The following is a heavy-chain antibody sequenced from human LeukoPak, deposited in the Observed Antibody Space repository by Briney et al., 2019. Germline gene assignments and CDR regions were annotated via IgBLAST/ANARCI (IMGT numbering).Heavy chain of an antibody. J-gene: IGHJ6*02. CDR2: TYYSGST. CDR1: GGSISSGGYY. Sequence: SQTLSLTCTVSGGSISSGGYYWSWIRQHPGKGLEWIGYTYYSGSTYYNPSLKSRVTISVDTSKNQFSLKLSSVTAADTAVYYCAREGGYSSSWYTRRGYYGMDVWGQGTTVTVSS. CDR3: AREGGYSSSWYTRRGYYGMDV. V-gene: IGHV4-31*03. D-gene: IGHD6-13*01.